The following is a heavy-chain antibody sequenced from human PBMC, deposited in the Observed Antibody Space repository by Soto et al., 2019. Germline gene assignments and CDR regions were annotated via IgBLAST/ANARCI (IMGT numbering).Heavy chain of an antibody. V-gene: IGHV3-23*01. CDR3: AKDHPTLGEHSYGSFGY. CDR2: ISGSGGST. J-gene: IGHJ4*02. Sequence: EVQLLESGGGLVQPGGSLRLSCAASGFTFSSYAMSWVRQAPGKGLEWVSAISGSGGSTYYADSVKGRFTISRDNSKNTLYLQMNSLRAEDTAVYYCAKDHPTLGEHSYGSFGYWGQGTLVTVSS. D-gene: IGHD5-18*01. CDR1: GFTFSSYA.